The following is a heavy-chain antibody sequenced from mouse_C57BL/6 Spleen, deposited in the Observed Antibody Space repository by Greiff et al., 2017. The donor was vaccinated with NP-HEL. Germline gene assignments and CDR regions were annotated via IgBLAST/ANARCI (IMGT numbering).Heavy chain of an antibody. CDR1: GYTFTSYT. V-gene: IGHV1-4*01. D-gene: IGHD1-1*01. CDR2: INPSSGYT. J-gene: IGHJ4*01. CDR3: AREDYYGSSFRNAMDY. Sequence: VQLVESGAELARPGASVKMSCKASGYTFTSYTMHWVKQRPGQGLEWIGYINPSSGYTKYNQKVKDKATLTADKSSSTAYMQLSSLTSEDSAVYYCAREDYYGSSFRNAMDYWGQGTSVTVSS.